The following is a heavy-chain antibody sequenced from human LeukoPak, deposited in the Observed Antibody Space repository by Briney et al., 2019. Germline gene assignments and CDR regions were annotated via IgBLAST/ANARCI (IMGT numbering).Heavy chain of an antibody. Sequence: PSETLSLTCTVSGGSISSSSYYWGWIRQPPGKGLEWIGSIYYSGSTYYNPSLKSRVTISVDTSKNQFSLKLSSVTAADTAVYYCARDSSYCSSTSCPWDYYDSPWGQGTLVTVSS. CDR2: IYYSGST. D-gene: IGHD2-2*01. CDR1: GGSISSSSYY. V-gene: IGHV4-39*07. J-gene: IGHJ4*02. CDR3: ARDSSYCSSTSCPWDYYDSP.